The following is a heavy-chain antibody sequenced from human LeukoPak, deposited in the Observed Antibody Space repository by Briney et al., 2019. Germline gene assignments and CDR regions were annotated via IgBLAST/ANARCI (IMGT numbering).Heavy chain of an antibody. CDR1: GGSLSSYY. V-gene: IGHV4-59*01. CDR3: ARGNYDSRGYSNAFDI. Sequence: EALSVTCTDPGGSLSSYYWSWIRQPPGKRRGWSGHIYYSGSTNSNPSLKSLVTISADASKNQFSLTLSSVTAADTAVYYCARGNYDSRGYSNAFDIWGQGAMVTVSS. J-gene: IGHJ3*02. CDR2: IYYSGST. D-gene: IGHD3-22*01.